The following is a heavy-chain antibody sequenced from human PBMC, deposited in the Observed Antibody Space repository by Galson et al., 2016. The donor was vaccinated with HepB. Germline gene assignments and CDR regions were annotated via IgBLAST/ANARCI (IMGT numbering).Heavy chain of an antibody. CDR1: GFTFSSYG. CDR3: AKAGCGNCYSPDS. V-gene: IGHV3-23*01. Sequence: SLRLSCAASGFTFSSYGMTWVRQAPGKRLEWVAGISGDGATTYYADSVRGRFTISRDISKNTLYLHMNSLRVEGAAIYYCAKAGCGNCYSPDSWGQGTLVTVSS. CDR2: ISGDGATT. J-gene: IGHJ4*02. D-gene: IGHD2-21*02.